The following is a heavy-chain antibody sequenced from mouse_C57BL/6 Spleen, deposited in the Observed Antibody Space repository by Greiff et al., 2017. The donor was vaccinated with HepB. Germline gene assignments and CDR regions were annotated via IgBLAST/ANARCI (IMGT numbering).Heavy chain of an antibody. CDR3: ARNPYYYGSSPHYYAMDY. V-gene: IGHV1-50*01. Sequence: QVQLQQPGAELVKPGASVKLSCKASGYTFTSYWMQWVKQRPGQGLEWIGEIDPSDSYTNYNQKFKGKATLTVDTSSSTAYMQLSSLTSEDSAVYYCARNPYYYGSSPHYYAMDYWGQGTSVTVSS. CDR1: GYTFTSYW. D-gene: IGHD1-1*01. J-gene: IGHJ4*01. CDR2: IDPSDSYT.